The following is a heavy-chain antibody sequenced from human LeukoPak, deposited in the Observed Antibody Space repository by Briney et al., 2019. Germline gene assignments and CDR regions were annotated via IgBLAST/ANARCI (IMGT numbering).Heavy chain of an antibody. CDR1: GYSFTSYW. CDR3: ARQPNVAFGIAVAGPYYYYGMDV. J-gene: IGHJ6*02. V-gene: IGHV5-51*01. D-gene: IGHD6-19*01. Sequence: GESLKISCKGSGYSFTSYWIGWVRQMPGKGLEWMGIIYPGDSDTRYSPSFQGQVTISADKSISTAYLQWSSLKASDTATYYCARQPNVAFGIAVAGPYYYYGMDVWGQGTTVTVSS. CDR2: IYPGDSDT.